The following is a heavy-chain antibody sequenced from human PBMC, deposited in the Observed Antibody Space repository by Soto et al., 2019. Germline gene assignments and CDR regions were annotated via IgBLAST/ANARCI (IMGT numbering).Heavy chain of an antibody. Sequence: GGSLRLSCAASGFTVSISYMTWVRQVPGKGLEWVSIIYSGGETYYADSVKGRFTISRDTSKNILYLQMTSLRAEDTAVYYCAKGGRQWLVTSDFNYWGQGALVTVSS. CDR3: AKGGRQWLVTSDFNY. V-gene: IGHV3-66*01. CDR2: IYSGGET. D-gene: IGHD6-19*01. J-gene: IGHJ4*02. CDR1: GFTVSISY.